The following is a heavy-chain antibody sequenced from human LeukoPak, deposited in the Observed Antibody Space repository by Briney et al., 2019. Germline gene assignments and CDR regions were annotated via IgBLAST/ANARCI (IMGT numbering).Heavy chain of an antibody. Sequence: SVKVSCKASGGTFSSYTINWVRQAPGQGLEWMGGIIYIFGTANYAQKFQGRVTITADESTSTAYMELSSLRSEDTAVYYCARGYSGSYYVAAYWGQGTLVTVSS. CDR2: IIYIFGTA. V-gene: IGHV1-69*13. CDR3: ARGYSGSYYVAAY. J-gene: IGHJ4*02. CDR1: GGTFSSYT. D-gene: IGHD1-26*01.